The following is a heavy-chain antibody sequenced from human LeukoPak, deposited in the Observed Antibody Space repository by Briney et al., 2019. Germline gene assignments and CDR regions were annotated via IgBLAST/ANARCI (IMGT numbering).Heavy chain of an antibody. D-gene: IGHD3-16*01. CDR2: INPDSGGT. J-gene: IGHJ4*02. CDR3: ARVHDYVRSFDY. V-gene: IGHV1-2*02. CDR1: GYPFTGYY. Sequence: ASVKVSCKASGYPFTGYYMHWVRQAPGQGLEWMGWINPDSGGTNYAQKFQGRVTMTRDTSISTAYMELSRLRSDDTAVYYCARVHDYVRSFDYWGRGTLVTVSS.